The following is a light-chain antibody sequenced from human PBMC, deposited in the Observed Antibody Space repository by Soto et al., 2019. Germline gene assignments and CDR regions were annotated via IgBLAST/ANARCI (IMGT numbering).Light chain of an antibody. CDR1: SSDVGTYNS. J-gene: IGLJ7*01. V-gene: IGLV2-14*01. CDR3: SSYTSSSSYV. CDR2: DVS. Sequence: QSALTQPASVSGSPGQSITISCTGTSSDVGTYNSVSWYQQYPGKAPKLMIHDVSNRPSGVSNRFSGSKSGNTASLTISGLQAEDEADYYCSSYTSSSSYVFGSGTQLTV.